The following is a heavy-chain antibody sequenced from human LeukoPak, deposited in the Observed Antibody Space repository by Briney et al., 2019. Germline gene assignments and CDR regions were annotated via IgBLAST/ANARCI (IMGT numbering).Heavy chain of an antibody. V-gene: IGHV4-59*01. J-gene: IGHJ4*02. CDR1: DDSISRDF. D-gene: IGHD6-19*01. CDR3: ARLPDVSGWPFDY. CDR2: IRYSGRT. Sequence: SETLSLTCTASDDSISRDFWTWIRQPPGKGLEWIGYIRYSGRTGYNPSLKSRVTISIQTSKNQFSLKLTSVTAADTAIYYCARLPDVSGWPFDYWGQGILVTVSS.